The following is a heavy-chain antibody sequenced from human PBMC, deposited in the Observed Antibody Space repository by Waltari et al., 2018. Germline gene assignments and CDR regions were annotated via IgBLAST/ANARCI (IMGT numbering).Heavy chain of an antibody. CDR2: FDPEDGET. Sequence: QLQLVQSGAEVTKPGASVKVSCQVSGSTLTQLSMPLVRQAPGKGLEWMGGFDPEDGETIYAQKFQGRVTMTEDTSTDTAYMELSSLRSEDTAVYYCATVPAAYDAFDIWGQGTMVTVSS. D-gene: IGHD6-13*01. CDR1: GSTLTQLS. V-gene: IGHV1-24*01. CDR3: ATVPAAYDAFDI. J-gene: IGHJ3*02.